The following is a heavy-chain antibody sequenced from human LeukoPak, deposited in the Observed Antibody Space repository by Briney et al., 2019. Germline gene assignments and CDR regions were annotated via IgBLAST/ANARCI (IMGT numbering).Heavy chain of an antibody. CDR3: ARGSTIFGVVSYLDY. CDR2: INHSGST. Sequence: PSDTLSLTCAVYGGSFSGYYWSCIPHPPGKGLEWRGEINHSGSTNYNPSLTSRVTISVDTSKNQFSLKLSSVTAADTAVYYCARGSTIFGVVSYLDYWGQGTLVTVSS. CDR1: GGSFSGYY. D-gene: IGHD3-3*01. J-gene: IGHJ4*02. V-gene: IGHV4-34*01.